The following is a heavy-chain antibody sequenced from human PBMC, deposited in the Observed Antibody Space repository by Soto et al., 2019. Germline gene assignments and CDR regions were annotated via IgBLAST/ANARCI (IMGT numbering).Heavy chain of an antibody. V-gene: IGHV3-30*18. D-gene: IGHD4-17*01. J-gene: IGHJ6*02. CDR2: ISYDGTNK. CDR3: AKDLQSYGDYDYYCYGMDV. CDR1: GFTFSTYG. Sequence: QVQLVESGGGEVQPGRSLTISCAASGFTFSTYGMHWVRQTPGKGLEWVAVISYDGTNKFYSAAVKGRFTISRDNFKNPPTLQINSLRADDTAVYSCAKDLQSYGDYDYYCYGMDVWGLGTRVTVSS.